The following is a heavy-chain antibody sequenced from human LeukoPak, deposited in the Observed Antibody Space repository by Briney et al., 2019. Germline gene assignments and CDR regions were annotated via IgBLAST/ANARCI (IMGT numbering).Heavy chain of an antibody. CDR3: ARDLGSRRDYYYGIDV. CDR2: ISSSGSTI. CDR1: GFTFSDYY. J-gene: IGHJ6*02. Sequence: GGSLRLSCAASGFTFSDYYMSWIRQAPGKGLEWVSYISSSGSTIYYADSVKGRFTISRDNAKNSLYLQMNSLRAEDTAVYYCARDLGSRRDYYYGIDVWGQGTTVTVSS. D-gene: IGHD7-27*01. V-gene: IGHV3-11*01.